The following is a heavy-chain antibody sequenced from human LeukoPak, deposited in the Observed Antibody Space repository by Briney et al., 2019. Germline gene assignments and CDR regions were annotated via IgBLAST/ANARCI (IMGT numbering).Heavy chain of an antibody. CDR1: GYTPTELS. CDR2: FDPEDGET. V-gene: IGHV1-24*01. J-gene: IGHJ4*02. D-gene: IGHD6-13*01. CDR3: ATTHLSSSWYYCDY. Sequence: ASVKVSCKVSGYTPTELSIHWVRKAPGKGLDWMGRFDPEDGETIYAQKFEGRVTMTEDTSTDTAYMELSSLRSEDTAVYYCATTHLSSSWYYCDYWGQGTLVTVSS.